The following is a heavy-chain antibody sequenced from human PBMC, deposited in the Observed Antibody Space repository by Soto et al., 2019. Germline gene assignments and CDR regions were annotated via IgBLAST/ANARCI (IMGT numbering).Heavy chain of an antibody. CDR2: INSDGSST. V-gene: IGHV3-74*01. Sequence: GGSLRLSCAASGFTFSSYWMHWVRQAPGKGLVWVSRINSDGSSTSYADSVKGRFTISRDNAKNTLYLQMNSLRAEDTAVYYCAREGGYDSYYGMDVWGQGTTVPVYS. CDR3: AREGGYDSYYGMDV. J-gene: IGHJ6*02. CDR1: GFTFSSYW. D-gene: IGHD5-12*01.